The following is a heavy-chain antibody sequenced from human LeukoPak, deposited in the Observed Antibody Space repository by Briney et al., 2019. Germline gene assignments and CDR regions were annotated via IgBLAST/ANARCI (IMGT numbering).Heavy chain of an antibody. V-gene: IGHV3-21*01. CDR3: AGYGSGDSGSFDY. CDR1: GFTFSSYS. J-gene: IGHJ4*02. CDR2: ISSSSSYI. D-gene: IGHD3-10*01. Sequence: GGSLRLSCAASGFTFSSYSMNWVRQAPGKGLEWVSSISSSSSYIYYADSVKGRFTISRDNAKNSLYLQMNSLRAEDTAVYYCAGYGSGDSGSFDYWGQGTLVTVSS.